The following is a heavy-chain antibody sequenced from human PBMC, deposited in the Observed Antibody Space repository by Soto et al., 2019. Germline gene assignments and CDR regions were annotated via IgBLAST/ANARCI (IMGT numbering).Heavy chain of an antibody. CDR1: GGTFSSYT. CDR2: IIPILGIA. Sequence: ASVKVSCKASGGTFSSYTISWVRQAPGQGLEWMGRIIPILGIANYAQKFQGRVTITRDTSASTAYMELSSLRSEDTAVYYCARGDVGDYYGMDVWGQGTTVTVSS. J-gene: IGHJ6*02. CDR3: ARGDVGDYYGMDV. V-gene: IGHV1-69*02. D-gene: IGHD3-16*01.